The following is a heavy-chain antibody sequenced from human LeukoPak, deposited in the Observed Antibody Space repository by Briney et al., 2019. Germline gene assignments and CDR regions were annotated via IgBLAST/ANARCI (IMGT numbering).Heavy chain of an antibody. CDR3: AREGGSSYDILTGYHHAFDI. J-gene: IGHJ3*02. CDR2: INPSGGST. Sequence: GASVKVSCKASGHTFTSYYMHWVRQAPGQGLEWMGIINPSGGSTSYAQKFQGRVTMTTDTSTSTAYMELRSLRSDDTAVYYCAREGGSSYDILTGYHHAFDIWGQGTMVTVSS. D-gene: IGHD3-9*01. V-gene: IGHV1-46*01. CDR1: GHTFTSYY.